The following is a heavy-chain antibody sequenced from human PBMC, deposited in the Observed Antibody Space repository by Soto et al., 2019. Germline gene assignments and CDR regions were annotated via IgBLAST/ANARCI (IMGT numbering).Heavy chain of an antibody. D-gene: IGHD3-3*01. CDR3: ARDFPYYFWSGYYYYYGMDV. J-gene: IGHJ6*02. CDR1: GFTFSSYS. Sequence: GGSLRLSCAASGFTFSSYSMNWVRQAPGKGLEWVSSISSSSSYIYYADSVKGGFTISRDNAKNSLYLQMNSLRAEDTAVYYCARDFPYYFWSGYYYYYGMDVWGQGTTVTVSS. CDR2: ISSSSSYI. V-gene: IGHV3-21*01.